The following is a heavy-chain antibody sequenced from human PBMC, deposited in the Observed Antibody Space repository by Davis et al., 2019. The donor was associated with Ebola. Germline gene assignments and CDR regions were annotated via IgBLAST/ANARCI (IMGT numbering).Heavy chain of an antibody. J-gene: IGHJ4*02. CDR1: GYTFTSYG. Sequence: AASVKVSCKASGYTFTSYGISWVRQAPGQGLEWVGWISFYNGNTNYARKLQGRVTMTTDTSTSTAYMELRSLRSDDTAVYYCARGRYPTSSLDYWGQGTLVTVSS. CDR3: ARGRYPTSSLDY. V-gene: IGHV1-18*04. D-gene: IGHD6-6*01. CDR2: ISFYNGNT.